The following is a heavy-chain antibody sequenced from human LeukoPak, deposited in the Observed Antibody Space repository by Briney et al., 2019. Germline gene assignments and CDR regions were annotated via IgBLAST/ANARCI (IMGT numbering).Heavy chain of an antibody. D-gene: IGHD6-19*01. V-gene: IGHV1-2*02. Sequence: ASVKVSCKASGYTFTGHHMHWVRQAPGQGLEWIGWINPNSGGTNYAQKFQGRVTMTRDTSISTAYMELSRLRSDDTAVYYCARDQWGSSVAVEDYWGQGTLVTVSS. CDR1: GYTFTGHH. CDR2: INPNSGGT. J-gene: IGHJ4*02. CDR3: ARDQWGSSVAVEDY.